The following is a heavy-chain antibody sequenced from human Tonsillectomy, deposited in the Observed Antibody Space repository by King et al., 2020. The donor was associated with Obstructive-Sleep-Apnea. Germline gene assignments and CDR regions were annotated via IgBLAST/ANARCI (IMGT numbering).Heavy chain of an antibody. J-gene: IGHJ3*01. CDR2: ISSSNTGSTI. Sequence: VQLVESGGGLVKPGGSLRLSCAGSGITLSDYYMSWIRQAPGEGLGWVAYISSSNTGSTIYYSDSLKGRFAISRDNAKNSVYLQMNSLTAEDTAVYYCARRVAFDVWGQGTTVIVSS. CDR3: ARRVAFDV. CDR1: GITLSDYY. V-gene: IGHV3-11*01.